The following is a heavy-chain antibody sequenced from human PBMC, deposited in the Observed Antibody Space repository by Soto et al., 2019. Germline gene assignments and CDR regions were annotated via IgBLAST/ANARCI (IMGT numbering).Heavy chain of an antibody. D-gene: IGHD2-15*01. CDR3: ARAPLVVAATGYYYYYMDV. J-gene: IGHJ6*03. Sequence: ASVKVSCKASGYTFTSYGISWVRQAPGQGLEWMGWISAYNGNTNYAQKLQGRVTMTTDTSTSTAYMELRSLRSDDTAVYYCARAPLVVAATGYYYYYMDVWGKGTTVTVSS. V-gene: IGHV1-18*01. CDR1: GYTFTSYG. CDR2: ISAYNGNT.